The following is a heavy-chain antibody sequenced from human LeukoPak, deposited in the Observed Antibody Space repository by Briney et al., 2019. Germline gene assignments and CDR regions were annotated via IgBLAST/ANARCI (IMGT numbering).Heavy chain of an antibody. Sequence: GGSLRLSCAASGFTFSSYWMSWVRQAPGKGLEWVANIKQDGSEKYYVDSVKGRFTISRDNAKNSLYLQMNSLRAEDTAVYYCARAGTMITFGGVIASFRHWGQGTLVTVSS. V-gene: IGHV3-7*01. CDR1: GFTFSSYW. CDR3: ARAGTMITFGGVIASFRH. CDR2: IKQDGSEK. D-gene: IGHD3-16*02. J-gene: IGHJ4*02.